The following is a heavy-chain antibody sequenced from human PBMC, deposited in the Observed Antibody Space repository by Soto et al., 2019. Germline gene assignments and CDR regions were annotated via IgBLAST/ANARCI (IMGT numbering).Heavy chain of an antibody. CDR3: TRGMPYYDFWSGYSGQGTHYYYYGMDV. J-gene: IGHJ6*02. D-gene: IGHD3-3*01. V-gene: IGHV5-10-1*01. CDR2: IDPSDSYT. Sequence: GESLKISCKGSGYSFTSYWISWVRQMPGKGLEWMGRIDPSDSYTNYSPSFQGHVTISADKSISTAYLQWSSLKASDTAMYYCTRGMPYYDFWSGYSGQGTHYYYYGMDVWGQGTTVTVS. CDR1: GYSFTSYW.